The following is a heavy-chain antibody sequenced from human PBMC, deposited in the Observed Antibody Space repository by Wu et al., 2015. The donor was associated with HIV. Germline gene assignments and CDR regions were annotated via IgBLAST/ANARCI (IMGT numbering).Heavy chain of an antibody. CDR3: TKDGPSGTSNFDF. V-gene: IGHV1-2*02. D-gene: IGHD1-7*01. CDR1: GYPFTGFY. Sequence: QVQLVQSGAEVKKPGASVKVSCEAFGYPFTGFYLHWVRQAPGQGLEWVGWINPYSGGTDYAQKFQGRVTITTDESTNTAYMELSSLRSEDTAVYYCTKDGPSGTSNFDFWGQGTLVTVSS. J-gene: IGHJ4*02. CDR2: INPYSGGT.